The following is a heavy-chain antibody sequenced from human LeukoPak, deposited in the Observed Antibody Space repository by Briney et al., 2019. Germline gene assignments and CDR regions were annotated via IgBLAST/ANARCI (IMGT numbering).Heavy chain of an antibody. CDR1: GFTFSTYG. J-gene: IGHJ4*02. CDR2: IRYDGSNK. Sequence: PGGSLRLSCAASGFTFSTYGMHWVRQAPGKGLEWVAFIRYDGSNKYYADSVKGRFTISRDNSKNTLFLQMNSLRAEDTAVYYCAKAAISTRSYDSWGLGTLVTVSS. V-gene: IGHV3-30*02. D-gene: IGHD6-6*01. CDR3: AKAAISTRSYDS.